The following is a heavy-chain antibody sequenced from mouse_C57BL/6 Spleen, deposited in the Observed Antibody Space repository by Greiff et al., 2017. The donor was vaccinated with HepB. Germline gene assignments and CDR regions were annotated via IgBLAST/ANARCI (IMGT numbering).Heavy chain of an antibody. V-gene: IGHV1-9*01. D-gene: IGHD1-1*01. CDR2: IVPGSGST. CDR1: GYTFTGYW. J-gene: IGHJ1*03. CDR3: ARSTLTVVDSYWYFDV. Sequence: QVQLQQSGAELMKPGASVKLSCKATGYTFTGYWIEWVKQRPGHGLEWIGEIVPGSGSTNYNEKFKGKATFTADTSSNTAYMQLSSLTTEYSAIYYCARSTLTVVDSYWYFDVWGTGTTVTVSS.